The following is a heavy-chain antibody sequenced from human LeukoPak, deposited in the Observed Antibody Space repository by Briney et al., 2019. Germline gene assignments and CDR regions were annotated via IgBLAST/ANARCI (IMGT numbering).Heavy chain of an antibody. J-gene: IGHJ4*02. CDR3: ARASYSSGWWRDY. D-gene: IGHD6-19*01. CDR1: GYIFTTYY. CDR2: INPSGGST. Sequence: GASVKVSCKASGYIFTTYYMHWVRQAPGQGLEWMGIINPSGGSTSYAQKFQGRVTMTRDTSTNTVYMELSSLRSEDTAVYYCARASYSSGWWRDYWGQGTLVTVSS. V-gene: IGHV1-46*01.